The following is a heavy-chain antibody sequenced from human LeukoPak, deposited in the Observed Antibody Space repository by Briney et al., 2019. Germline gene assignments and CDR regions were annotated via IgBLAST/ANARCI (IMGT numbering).Heavy chain of an antibody. J-gene: IGHJ6*02. D-gene: IGHD3-22*01. CDR3: ARLSHYYDSSGSVYYYYYGMDV. Sequence: NPGESLKISCKGSGYSFTSYWIGWVRQMPGKGLEWMGIIYPGDSDTRYSPSFQGQVTISADKSISTAYLQWSSLKASDTAMYYCARLSHYYDSSGSVYYYYYGMDVWGQGTTVTVSS. CDR1: GYSFTSYW. CDR2: IYPGDSDT. V-gene: IGHV5-51*01.